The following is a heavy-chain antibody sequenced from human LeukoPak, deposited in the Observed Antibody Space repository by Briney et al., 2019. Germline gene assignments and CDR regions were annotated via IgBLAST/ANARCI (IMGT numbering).Heavy chain of an antibody. CDR2: IYYSGST. V-gene: IGHV4-59*01. J-gene: IGHJ3*02. D-gene: IGHD4-17*01. CDR3: ARVGDYVLEAFDI. Sequence: PSETLSLTCIVSGGSISSYYWSWIRQPPGKGLEWIGYIYYSGSTNYNPSLKSRVTISVDTSKNQFSLKLSSVTAADTAVYYCARVGDYVLEAFDIWGQGTMVTVSS. CDR1: GGSISSYY.